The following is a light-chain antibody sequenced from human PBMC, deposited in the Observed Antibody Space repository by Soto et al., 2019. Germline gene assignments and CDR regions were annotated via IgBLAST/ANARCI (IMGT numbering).Light chain of an antibody. CDR2: GGS. V-gene: IGKV3-15*01. Sequence: EIVVTQSPATLSGSPGERVTLSCRASQFVSSRLAWYQQRPGQVPRLLIYGGSARATGIPARFSGGGSGAEYTLTISSLQSEDFAVYYCQQYDKWPRTFGQGTKVEIK. CDR1: QFVSSR. CDR3: QQYDKWPRT. J-gene: IGKJ1*01.